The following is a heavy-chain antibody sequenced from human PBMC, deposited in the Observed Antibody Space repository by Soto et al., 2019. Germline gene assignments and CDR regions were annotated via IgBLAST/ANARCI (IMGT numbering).Heavy chain of an antibody. CDR3: ARDRSYSPDYFDY. CDR2: IYYSGRT. D-gene: IGHD1-26*01. V-gene: IGHV4-30-4*01. J-gene: IGHJ4*02. Sequence: QVQLQESGPGLVKPSQILSLTCTVSGGSISSDDYYWSWIRQPPGKGLEWIGYIYYSGRTHYNPSLKSRLTISLDTSKNQFSLKLSSVSAADTAVYYCARDRSYSPDYFDYWGQGTLVTVSS. CDR1: GGSISSDDYY.